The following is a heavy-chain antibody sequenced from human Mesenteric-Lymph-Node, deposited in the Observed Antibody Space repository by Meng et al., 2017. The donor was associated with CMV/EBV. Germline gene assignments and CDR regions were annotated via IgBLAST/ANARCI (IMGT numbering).Heavy chain of an antibody. CDR2: IYYTGST. D-gene: IGHD2-2*01. V-gene: IGHV4-59*01. CDR1: RGSITNYY. J-gene: IGHJ4*02. Sequence: SETLSLTCTISRGSITNYYYNWIRQPPGKGLEWIGYIYYTGSTNYNPSLKSRVTISVDTSKNQFSLKLSSVTAADTAVYYCARGGLCPLGSTSCYYYFDYWGQGTLVTVSS. CDR3: ARGGLCPLGSTSCYYYFDY.